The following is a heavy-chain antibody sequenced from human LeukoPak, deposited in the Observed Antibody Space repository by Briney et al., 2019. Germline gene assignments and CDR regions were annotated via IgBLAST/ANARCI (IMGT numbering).Heavy chain of an antibody. D-gene: IGHD2-8*01. CDR3: ARVGLISEASDAFDI. J-gene: IGHJ3*02. CDR2: IYYSGST. CDR1: GGSISSYY. V-gene: IGHV4-59*08. Sequence: SETLSLTCTVSGGSISSYYWSWIRQPPGKGLEWIGYIYYSGSTYYNPSLKSRVTISVDTSKNQFSLKLSSVTAADTAVYYCARVGLISEASDAFDIWGQGTMVTVSS.